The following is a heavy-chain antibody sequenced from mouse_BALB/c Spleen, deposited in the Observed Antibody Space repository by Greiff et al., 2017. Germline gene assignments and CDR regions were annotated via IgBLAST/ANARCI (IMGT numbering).Heavy chain of an antibody. J-gene: IGHJ3*01. Sequence: EVQLVESGGGLVKPGGSLKLSCAASGFTFSSYAMSWVRQTPEKRLEWVASISSGGSTYYPDSVKGRFTISRDNARNILYLQMSSLRSEDTAMYYCARGGEITTAKFAYWGQGTLVTVSA. D-gene: IGHD1-2*01. CDR1: GFTFSSYA. V-gene: IGHV5-6-5*01. CDR2: ISSGGST. CDR3: ARGGEITTAKFAY.